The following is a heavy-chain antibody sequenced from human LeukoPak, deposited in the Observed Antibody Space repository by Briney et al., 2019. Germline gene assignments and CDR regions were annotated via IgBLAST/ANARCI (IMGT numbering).Heavy chain of an antibody. CDR3: AKDQHLYYYDSSGFAFDI. CDR2: IIPIFGTA. D-gene: IGHD3-22*01. V-gene: IGHV1-69*13. CDR1: GGTFSSYA. J-gene: IGHJ3*02. Sequence: SVKVSCKASGGTFSSYAISWVRQAPGQGLEWMGGIIPIFGTANYAQKFQGRVTITADESTSTAYMELSSLRSEDTAVYYCAKDQHLYYYDSSGFAFDIWGQGTMVTVSS.